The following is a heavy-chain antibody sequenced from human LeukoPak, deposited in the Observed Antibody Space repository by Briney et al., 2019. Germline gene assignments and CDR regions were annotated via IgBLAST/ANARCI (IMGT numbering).Heavy chain of an antibody. V-gene: IGHV4-38-2*02. CDR2: IYHSGST. Sequence: SSETLSLTCTVSGYSISSGYYWDWIRQPPGKGLEWIGSIYHSGSTYYNPSLKSRVTMSVDTSKNQFSLKLSSVTAADTAVYYCARDFAPATGGAFDIWGQGTMVTVSS. J-gene: IGHJ3*02. D-gene: IGHD7-27*01. CDR1: GYSISSGYY. CDR3: ARDFAPATGGAFDI.